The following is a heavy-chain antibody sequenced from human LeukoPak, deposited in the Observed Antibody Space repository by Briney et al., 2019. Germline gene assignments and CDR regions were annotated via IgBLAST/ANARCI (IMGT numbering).Heavy chain of an antibody. V-gene: IGHV3-48*01. CDR3: ARGDSSGWYVGY. J-gene: IGHJ4*02. CDR2: ISSSSSTI. CDR1: GFTFNSYA. D-gene: IGHD6-19*01. Sequence: GGSLRLSCAASGFTFNSYAMNWVRQAPGKGLEWVSYISSSSSTIYYADSVKGRFTISRDNAKNSLYLQMNSLRAEDTAVYYCARGDSSGWYVGYWGQGTLVTLSS.